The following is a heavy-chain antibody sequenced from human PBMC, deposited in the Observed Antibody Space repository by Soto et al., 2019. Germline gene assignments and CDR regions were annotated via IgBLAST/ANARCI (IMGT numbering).Heavy chain of an antibody. J-gene: IGHJ6*02. V-gene: IGHV1-18*01. Sequence: QVQLVQSGDEVKKPGASVKVACKASGYTFTSYAINWLRQAPGQGLEWMGWISASNGNTNYAQKFQRRVTMTTDTSTSTAYMELRSLRPDDTAIYYCALPGVAAAGTDYYYFGMDVWGQGTTVTVSS. CDR1: GYTFTSYA. CDR3: ALPGVAAAGTDYYYFGMDV. D-gene: IGHD6-13*01. CDR2: ISASNGNT.